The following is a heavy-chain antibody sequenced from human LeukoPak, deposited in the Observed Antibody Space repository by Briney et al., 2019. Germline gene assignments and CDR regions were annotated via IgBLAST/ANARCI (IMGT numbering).Heavy chain of an antibody. CDR2: TNWNGGSK. CDR1: GFTFDGYG. V-gene: IGHV3-20*04. Sequence: GGYLRLSCAGSGFTFDGYGLSWVRPAPGKGLEWVFGTNWNGGSKGHAVPGKGRLTTARDNAKNSMYLQMNSLRAEDTALYYCARDVPQANYDYVWGSYRSWYFDYWGQGTLVTVSS. J-gene: IGHJ4*02. D-gene: IGHD3-16*02. CDR3: ARDVPQANYDYVWGSYRSWYFDY.